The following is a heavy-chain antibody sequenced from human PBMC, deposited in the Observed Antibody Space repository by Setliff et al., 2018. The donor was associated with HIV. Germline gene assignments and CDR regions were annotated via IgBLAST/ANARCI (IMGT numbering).Heavy chain of an antibody. CDR2: ISAHYGST. Sequence: ASVKVSCKAYGHTYNAYGITWVRQAPGQGLEWMGWISAHYGSTKYAQTLQGRVTMTTDTSTNTAYMELRSLRSDDTAVYYCARSSPTTYYYGSGSPPLDYWGQGTLVTVS. CDR3: ARSSPTTYYYGSGSPPLDY. V-gene: IGHV1-18*01. D-gene: IGHD3-10*01. CDR1: GHTYNAYG. J-gene: IGHJ4*02.